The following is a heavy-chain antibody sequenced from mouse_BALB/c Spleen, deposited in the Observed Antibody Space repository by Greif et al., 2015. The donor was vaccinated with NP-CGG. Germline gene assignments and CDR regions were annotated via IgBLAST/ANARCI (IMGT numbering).Heavy chain of an antibody. CDR3: ARGVGFFAY. V-gene: IGHV5-4*02. CDR2: ISDGGSYT. CDR1: GFTFSDYY. J-gene: IGHJ3*01. D-gene: IGHD1-1*02. Sequence: EVKVVESGGGLVKPGGSLKLSCAASGFTFSDYYMYWVRQTPEKRLEWVATISDGGSYTYYPDSVKGRFTISRDNAKNNLYLQMSSLKSEDTAMYYCARGVGFFAYWGQGTLVTVSA.